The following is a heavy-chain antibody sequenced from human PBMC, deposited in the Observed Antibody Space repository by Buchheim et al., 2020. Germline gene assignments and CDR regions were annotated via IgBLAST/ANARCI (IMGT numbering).Heavy chain of an antibody. CDR3: AKDHWASPWKQWLVPYFDY. CDR2: ISGSGGST. Sequence: EVQLLESGGGLVQPGGSLRLSCAASGFTFSSYAMSWVRQAPGKGLEWVSAISGSGGSTYYADSVKGRFTISRDNSKNTLYLQMNSLRAEDTAVYYCAKDHWASPWKQWLVPYFDYWGQGTL. D-gene: IGHD6-19*01. V-gene: IGHV3-23*01. J-gene: IGHJ4*02. CDR1: GFTFSSYA.